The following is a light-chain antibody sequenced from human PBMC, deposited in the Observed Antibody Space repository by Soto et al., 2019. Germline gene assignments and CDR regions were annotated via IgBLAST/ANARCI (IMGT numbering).Light chain of an antibody. CDR1: QGISSW. CDR3: LQYDSYPYS. Sequence: DIQMTQSPSSVSASVGDRVTITCRASQGISSWLAWYQQKPGKAPKLLIYDASSLESGVPSRFSGSGSGTEFTLTISGLQPDDYASYFCLQYDSYPYSFGQGTKVDIK. V-gene: IGKV1-5*01. CDR2: DAS. J-gene: IGKJ2*01.